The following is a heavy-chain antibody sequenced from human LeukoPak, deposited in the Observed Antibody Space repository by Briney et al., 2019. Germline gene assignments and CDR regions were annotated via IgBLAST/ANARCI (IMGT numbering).Heavy chain of an antibody. J-gene: IGHJ4*02. D-gene: IGHD3-10*01. Sequence: GGSLRLSCAASGFTVSSNYMSWVRQAPGKGLEWVSVIYSGGSTYYADSVKGRFTISRDNSKNTLYLQMNSLRAEDTAVYYCAKEDGDLTWFGDPNLDYWGQGTLVTVSS. CDR2: IYSGGST. CDR3: AKEDGDLTWFGDPNLDY. V-gene: IGHV3-53*05. CDR1: GFTVSSNY.